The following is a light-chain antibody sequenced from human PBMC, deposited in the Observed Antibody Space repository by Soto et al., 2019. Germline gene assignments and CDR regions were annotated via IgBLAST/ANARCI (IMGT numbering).Light chain of an antibody. CDR1: QSISDT. CDR2: GAS. Sequence: EIVMTQSPATLSVSPGGRATLSCRASQSISDTLAWYQQKPGQAPRLLIYGASTRAPGFPARFSGSGSGTDFTLTISSLQSEDFAVCYCQQYNNWPWTFGQGTKVDIK. V-gene: IGKV3-15*01. CDR3: QQYNNWPWT. J-gene: IGKJ1*01.